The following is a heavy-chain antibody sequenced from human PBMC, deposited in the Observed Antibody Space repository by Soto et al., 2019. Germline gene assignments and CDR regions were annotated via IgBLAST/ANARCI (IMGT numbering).Heavy chain of an antibody. J-gene: IGHJ4*02. D-gene: IGHD3-9*01. V-gene: IGHV1-2*02. CDR2: ISPKSART. CDR1: GYSFIDYY. Sequence: QVQLVQSGAEVKKPGASVKVSCEASGYSFIDYYIHWVRQAPGQGFEWMGRISPKSARTDYAKKFEDRVTLTWDTSLNTAYMELSSLKSDDTAVYYCARPPGYISDWYYFDLWGQGTRVTVSS. CDR3: ARPPGYISDWYYFDL.